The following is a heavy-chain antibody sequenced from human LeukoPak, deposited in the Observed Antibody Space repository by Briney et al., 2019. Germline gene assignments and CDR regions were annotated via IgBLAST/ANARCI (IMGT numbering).Heavy chain of an antibody. V-gene: IGHV3-23*01. Sequence: GGSLRLSCAASGFTFSSYAMSSVRQAPGRGLEWVSAISGSGGSPYYADSVRGRFTISRDNSKNTLYLQMNSLRAEDTAVYYCAKQRPHDYGDDVDYWGQGTLVTVSS. CDR2: ISGSGGSP. CDR1: GFTFSSYA. D-gene: IGHD4-17*01. J-gene: IGHJ4*02. CDR3: AKQRPHDYGDDVDY.